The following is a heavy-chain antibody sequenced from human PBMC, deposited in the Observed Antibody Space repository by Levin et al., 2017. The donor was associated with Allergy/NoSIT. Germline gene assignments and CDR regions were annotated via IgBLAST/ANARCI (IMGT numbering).Heavy chain of an antibody. CDR1: GYTFTAYY. V-gene: IGHV1-2*02. D-gene: IGHD3-9*01. J-gene: IGHJ5*02. CDR3: ARGRYFDPTNWFDP. CDR2: MNPNSGDT. Sequence: GESLKISCKASGYTFTAYYIHWVRQAPGEGLEWMGWMNPNSGDTRYAEKFQGRVTMTRDTSITTAYMELTSLRFDETAVYYCARGRYFDPTNWFDPWGQGTLVTVSS.